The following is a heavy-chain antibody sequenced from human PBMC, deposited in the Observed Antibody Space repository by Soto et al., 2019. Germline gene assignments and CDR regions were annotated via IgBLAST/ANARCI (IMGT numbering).Heavy chain of an antibody. J-gene: IGHJ5*02. D-gene: IGHD6-19*01. CDR1: GYTFTSYG. Sequence: QVQLVQSGAEVKKPGASVKVSCKASGYTFTSYGISWVRQAPGQGLEWMGWISAYNGNTNYAQKLQGRVTMTTDTVTXXAYMELRSLRSDDTAVYYCAKEHTYSSGWYGEFDPWGQGTLVTVSS. CDR2: ISAYNGNT. CDR3: AKEHTYSSGWYGEFDP. V-gene: IGHV1-18*01.